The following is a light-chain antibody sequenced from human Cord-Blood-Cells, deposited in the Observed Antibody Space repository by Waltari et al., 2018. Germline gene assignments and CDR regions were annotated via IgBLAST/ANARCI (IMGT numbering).Light chain of an antibody. Sequence: QSALTQPASVSGSPGQSITISCPGTSSAVGGYNSVSWYQQHPGKAPKLMIYDVSNRPSGVSNRFSGSKSGNTASLTISGLQAEDEADYYCSSYTSSSTWVFGGGTKLTVL. J-gene: IGLJ3*02. CDR3: SSYTSSSTWV. CDR2: DVS. V-gene: IGLV2-14*01. CDR1: SSAVGGYNS.